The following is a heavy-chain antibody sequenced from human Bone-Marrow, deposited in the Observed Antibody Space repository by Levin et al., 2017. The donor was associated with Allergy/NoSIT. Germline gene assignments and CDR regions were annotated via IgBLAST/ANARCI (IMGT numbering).Heavy chain of an antibody. D-gene: IGHD1-1*01. Sequence: GGSLRLSCKASGYTFTGYYMHWVRQAPGQGLEWMGWINPNSGGTNYAQKFQGRVTMTRDTSISTAYMELSRLRSDDTAVYYCAREALQRYKGGWFDPWGQGTLVTVSS. V-gene: IGHV1-2*02. CDR3: AREALQRYKGGWFDP. CDR1: GYTFTGYY. J-gene: IGHJ5*02. CDR2: INPNSGGT.